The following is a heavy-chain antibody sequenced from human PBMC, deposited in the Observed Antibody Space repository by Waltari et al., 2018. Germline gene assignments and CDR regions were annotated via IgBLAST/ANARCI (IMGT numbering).Heavy chain of an antibody. Sequence: QLQLQESGPGLVKPSETLSLTCTVSGGSISSSSYYWGWIRQPPGKGLEWIGSIYYSGSTYYNPSLKRRVTISVDTSKNQFSLKLSSVTAADTAVYYCARAYRVGYFDLWGRGTLVTVSS. J-gene: IGHJ2*01. CDR2: IYYSGST. CDR1: GGSISSSSYY. CDR3: ARAYRVGYFDL. V-gene: IGHV4-39*07. D-gene: IGHD3-16*02.